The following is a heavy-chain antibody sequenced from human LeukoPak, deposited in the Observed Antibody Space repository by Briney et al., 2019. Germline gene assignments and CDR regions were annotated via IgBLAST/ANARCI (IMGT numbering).Heavy chain of an antibody. CDR1: GFTFSSYS. D-gene: IGHD5-12*01. CDR2: IWYDESYK. Sequence: GGSLRLSCAASGFTFSSYSMNWVRQAPGKGLEWVAVIWYDESYKYYADSVKGRFTISRDNSKNTQYLQMSSLRDEDTAVYYCARDYSRGYGAFEIWGQGTLVTVSS. CDR3: ARDYSRGYGAFEI. V-gene: IGHV3-33*08. J-gene: IGHJ3*02.